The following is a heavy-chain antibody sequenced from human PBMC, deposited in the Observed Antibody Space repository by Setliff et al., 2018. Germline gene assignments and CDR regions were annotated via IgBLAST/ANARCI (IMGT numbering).Heavy chain of an antibody. V-gene: IGHV4-61*09. Sequence: SETLSLTCTVSGDSISSRTYYWSWIRQPAGKGLEWIGHIYTSWSTNYNPSLKSRLTISVDTSKNQFSLNLSSVTAADTAVYYCARMSGFLYMDAWGKGTTVTVSS. CDR3: ARMSGFLYMDA. CDR1: GDSISSRTYY. CDR2: IYTSWST. J-gene: IGHJ6*03. D-gene: IGHD3-3*01.